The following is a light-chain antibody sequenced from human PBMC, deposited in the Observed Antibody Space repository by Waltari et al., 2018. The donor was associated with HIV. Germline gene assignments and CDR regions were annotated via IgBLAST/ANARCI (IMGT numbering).Light chain of an antibody. CDR2: VDN. CDR3: ATWDISLSAVV. J-gene: IGLJ2*01. Sequence: QAGLTQPHSVSKGMRQTATLTCTGNSNTVGNQGAAWLQQHQGHPPKHRAYVDNNRPSGISEGFSAYRSGNTASLTITGVQPEDGADYFCATWDISLSAVVFGGGTTLTVL. CDR1: SNTVGNQG. V-gene: IGLV10-54*04.